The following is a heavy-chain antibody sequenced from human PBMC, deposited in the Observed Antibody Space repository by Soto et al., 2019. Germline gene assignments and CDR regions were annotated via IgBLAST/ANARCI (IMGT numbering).Heavy chain of an antibody. D-gene: IGHD2-8*02. CDR3: ARDGDVTTRGGVYY. J-gene: IGHJ4*02. Sequence: GGSLRLSCAASGFTFSNYAMTWVRRAPGKGLEWVSSISSSSSYIYYADSVKGRFTISRDNAKNSLYLQMNSLRAEDTAVYYCARDGDVTTRGGVYYWGQRTLVTVSS. CDR2: ISSSSSYI. CDR1: GFTFSNYA. V-gene: IGHV3-21*01.